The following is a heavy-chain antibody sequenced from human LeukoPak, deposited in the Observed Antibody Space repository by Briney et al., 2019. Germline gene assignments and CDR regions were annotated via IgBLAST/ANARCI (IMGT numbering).Heavy chain of an antibody. CDR3: ARGPRWRGSGRSYYYGMDV. CDR1: SGSITTYY. D-gene: IGHD3-10*01. Sequence: SETLSLTCTVSSGSITTYYWNWIRLSPGKRPEWIGYVFHTGITEYNPSLESRVTMSMDTSKRQFSLSLTSVTTADTARYYCARGPRWRGSGRSYYYGMDVWGNGTTVTVSS. CDR2: VFHTGIT. J-gene: IGHJ6*04. V-gene: IGHV4-59*01.